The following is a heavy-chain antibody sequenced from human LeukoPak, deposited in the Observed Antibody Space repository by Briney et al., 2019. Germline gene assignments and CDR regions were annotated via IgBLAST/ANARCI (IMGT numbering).Heavy chain of an antibody. J-gene: IGHJ4*02. CDR1: GFSLSTSGVG. V-gene: IGHV2-5*02. CDR2: IYWDDDK. Sequence: SGPTLVNPTQTLTLACTFSGFSLSTSGVGVGWIRQPPGKALEWLALIYWDDDKRYSPSLKSRLTITKDTSKNQVVLTMTNMDLVDTATYYCAHRRSGERYFHYWGQGTLVTVSS. CDR3: AHRRSGERYFHY. D-gene: IGHD4-17*01.